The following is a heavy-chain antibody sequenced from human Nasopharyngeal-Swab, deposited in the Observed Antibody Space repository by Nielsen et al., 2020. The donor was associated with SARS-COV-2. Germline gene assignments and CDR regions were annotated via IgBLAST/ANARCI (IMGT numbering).Heavy chain of an antibody. CDR1: GGSFSGYY. CDR3: AREPPGGMDV. CDR2: IYYSGST. V-gene: IGHV4-59*12. J-gene: IGHJ6*02. Sequence: SETLSLTCAVYGGSFSGYYWSWIRQPPGKGLEWIGYIYYSGSTNYNPSLKSRVTISVDTSKNQFSLKLSSVTAADTAVYYCAREPPGGMDVWGQGTTVTVSS.